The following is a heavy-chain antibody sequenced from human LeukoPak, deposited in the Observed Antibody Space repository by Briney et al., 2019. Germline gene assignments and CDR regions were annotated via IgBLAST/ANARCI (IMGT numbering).Heavy chain of an antibody. J-gene: IGHJ2*01. V-gene: IGHV3-30*03. D-gene: IGHD3-22*01. CDR1: GFTFSSYG. Sequence: PGGSLRLSCAASGFTFSSYGMHWVRQAPGKGLEWVAVISYDGSNKYYADSVKGRFTISRDNSKNTLYLQMNSLRAEDTAVYYCARAGIETMIVVAPFNWYFDLWGRGTLVTVSS. CDR2: ISYDGSNK. CDR3: ARAGIETMIVVAPFNWYFDL.